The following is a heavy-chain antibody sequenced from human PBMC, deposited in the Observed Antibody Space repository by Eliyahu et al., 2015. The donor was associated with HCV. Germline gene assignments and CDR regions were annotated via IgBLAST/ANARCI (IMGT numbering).Heavy chain of an antibody. D-gene: IGHD5-18*01. CDR3: ARDLSGYNNLRG. Sequence: SRVTISVDTSKNQFSLKLSSVTAADTAVYYCARDLSGYNNLRGWGQGTLVTVSS. V-gene: IGHV4-31*02. J-gene: IGHJ4*02.